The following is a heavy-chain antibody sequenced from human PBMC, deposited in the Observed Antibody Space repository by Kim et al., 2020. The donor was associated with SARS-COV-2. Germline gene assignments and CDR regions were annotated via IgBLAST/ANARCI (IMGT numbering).Heavy chain of an antibody. CDR3: ARGDIVVVPANPRGHYYGMDV. J-gene: IGHJ6*02. CDR1: GYTFTVYY. V-gene: IGHV1-2*02. CDR2: INPNSGGT. Sequence: ASVKVSCKASGYTFTVYYMHWVRQAPGQGLEWMGWINPNSGGTNYAQKFQGRVTMTRDTSISTAYMELSRLRSDDTAVYYCARGDIVVVPANPRGHYYGMDVWGQGTTVTVSS. D-gene: IGHD2-2*01.